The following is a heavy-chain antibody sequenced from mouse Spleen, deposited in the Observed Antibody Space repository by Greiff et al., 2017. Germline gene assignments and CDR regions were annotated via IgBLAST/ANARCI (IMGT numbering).Heavy chain of an antibody. D-gene: IGHD2-4*01. V-gene: IGHV14-4*01. CDR1: GFNIKDDY. J-gene: IGHJ3*01. CDR2: IDPENGDT. CDR3: TTMITTTPWFAY. Sequence: VQLQQSGAELVRPGASVKLSCTASGFNIKDDYMHWVKQRPEQGLEWIGWIDPENGDTEYASKFQGKATITADTSSNTAYLQLSSLTSEDTAVYYCTTMITTTPWFAYWGQGTLVTVSA.